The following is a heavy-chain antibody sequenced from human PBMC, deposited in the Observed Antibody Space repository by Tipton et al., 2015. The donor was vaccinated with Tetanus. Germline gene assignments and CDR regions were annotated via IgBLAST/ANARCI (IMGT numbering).Heavy chain of an antibody. CDR2: ISPDGSEK. D-gene: IGHD3/OR15-3a*01. Sequence: SLRLSCAASGFIFKSYWMSWVRQAPGKGLEWVANISPDGSEKHRVDSVQGRFTTSRDNAKNLLFLQMESLRAEDTAVYYCARVRIFGLRRSMDVWGQGTTVTVSS. CDR1: GFIFKSYW. J-gene: IGHJ6*02. V-gene: IGHV3-7*03. CDR3: ARVRIFGLRRSMDV.